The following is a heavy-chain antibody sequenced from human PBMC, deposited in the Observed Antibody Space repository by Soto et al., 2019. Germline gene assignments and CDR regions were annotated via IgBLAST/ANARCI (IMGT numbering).Heavy chain of an antibody. CDR2: IYYGGTT. CDR1: GYYIRNSNG. Sequence: LSLPYGVFGYYIRNSNGWGWIRQPPGKGLEWIGYIYYGGTTSYNPSLKSRVTITLETSKSQFSLRLTSVTASVTALYYCARLGAYYQSLDSWGQGTVVTVSS. CDR3: ARLGAYYQSLDS. D-gene: IGHD2-21*01. V-gene: IGHV4-28*06. J-gene: IGHJ5*01.